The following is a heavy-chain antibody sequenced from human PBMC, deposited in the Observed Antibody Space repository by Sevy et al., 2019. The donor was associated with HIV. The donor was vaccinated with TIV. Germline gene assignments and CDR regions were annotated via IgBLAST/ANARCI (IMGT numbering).Heavy chain of an antibody. CDR2: IRYSGST. V-gene: IGHV4-39*01. Sequence: SETLSLTCTVSGASISSSGYYWGWIRQPPGKGLEWIASIRYSGSTYYNPSLRSRFTISADASKNQFSLKLNSVTAADTAVYYCAGPILTYRSGWSYYDHWGQGTVVTVSS. J-gene: IGHJ4*02. CDR1: GASISSSGYY. CDR3: AGPILTYRSGWSYYDH. D-gene: IGHD6-19*01.